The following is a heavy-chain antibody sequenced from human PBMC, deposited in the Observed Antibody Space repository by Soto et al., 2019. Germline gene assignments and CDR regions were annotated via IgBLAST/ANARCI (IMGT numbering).Heavy chain of an antibody. CDR1: GFTFSSYG. CDR2: IWYDGSNK. CDR3: ARRGRDVDTAMVTLGLFDY. J-gene: IGHJ4*02. D-gene: IGHD5-18*01. V-gene: IGHV3-33*01. Sequence: QVQLVESGGGVVQPGRSLRLSCAASGFTFSSYGMHWVRQAPGKGLEWVAVIWYDGSNKYYADSVKGRFTISRDNSKTTLYLQMNSLRAEDTAVYYCARRGRDVDTAMVTLGLFDYWGQGTLVTVSS.